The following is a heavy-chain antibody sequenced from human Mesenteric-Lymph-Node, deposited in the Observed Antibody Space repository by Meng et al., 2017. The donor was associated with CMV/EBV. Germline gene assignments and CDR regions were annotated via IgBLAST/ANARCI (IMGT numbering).Heavy chain of an antibody. J-gene: IGHJ6*02. CDR1: GGSFSGYY. Sequence: SETLSLTCAVYGGSFSGYYWSWIRQPPGKGLEWIGEINHSGSTNYNPSLKSRVTISVDTSKNQFSLKLSSVTAADTAVYYCARDRGLWRGAYYYYYGMDVWGQGTTVTVSS. D-gene: IGHD3-10*01. CDR2: INHSGST. CDR3: ARDRGLWRGAYYYYYGMDV. V-gene: IGHV4-34*01.